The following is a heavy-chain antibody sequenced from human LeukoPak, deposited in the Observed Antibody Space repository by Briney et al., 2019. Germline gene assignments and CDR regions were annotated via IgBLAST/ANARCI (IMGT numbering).Heavy chain of an antibody. D-gene: IGHD3-9*01. CDR1: GFTFSSYS. Sequence: GGSLRLSCAASGFTFSSYSMNWVRQAPGKGLEWVSYISSSSSTIYYADSVKGRFTISRDNAKNSLYLQMNSLRAEDTAVYYCARGSGVDYDILTGQNGVLAFDIWGQGTMVTVSS. CDR2: ISSSSSTI. CDR3: ARGSGVDYDILTGQNGVLAFDI. J-gene: IGHJ3*02. V-gene: IGHV3-48*01.